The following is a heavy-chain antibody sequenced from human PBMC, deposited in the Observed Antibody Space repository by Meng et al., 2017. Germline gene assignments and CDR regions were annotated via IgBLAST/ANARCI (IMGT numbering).Heavy chain of an antibody. J-gene: IGHJ4*01. CDR3: SGHVDY. CDR2: ISGSGGST. Sequence: EVQLVESGGGLVQPGGSLRLSCAASGFTFSDHYMDWVRQAPGKGLEWVSAISGSGGSTYYADSVKGRFTISRDNSKNTLYLQMNSLKTEDTAVYYCSGHVDYWGHGTLVTVSS. V-gene: IGHV3-23*04. CDR1: GFTFSDHY.